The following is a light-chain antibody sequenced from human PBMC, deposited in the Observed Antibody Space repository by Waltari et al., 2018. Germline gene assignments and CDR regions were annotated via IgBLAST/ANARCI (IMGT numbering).Light chain of an antibody. CDR2: WAS. CDR3: QQYYGRVFT. Sequence: SVLHSSNNKNYLAWYQQKPGQPPKLLIYWASTRVSGVPDRFSGSGSGTDFTLTISSLQAEDVAVYYCQQYYGRVFTFGPGTKLDIK. V-gene: IGKV4-1*01. CDR1: SVLHSSNNKNY. J-gene: IGKJ3*01.